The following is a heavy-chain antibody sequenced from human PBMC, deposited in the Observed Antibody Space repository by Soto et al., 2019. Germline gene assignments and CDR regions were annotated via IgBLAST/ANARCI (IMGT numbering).Heavy chain of an antibody. Sequence: GGSLRLSCVASGFSFSDYFVAWIRQAPGKGLEWISYISTGADAIYYADSVKGRFTISRDNAKNSLYLQMNSLRAEDTAVYYCARDQVNFASPFDLSGQGALVTVSS. D-gene: IGHD3-10*01. CDR2: ISTGADAI. V-gene: IGHV3-11*01. J-gene: IGHJ4*02. CDR3: ARDQVNFASPFDL. CDR1: GFSFSDYF.